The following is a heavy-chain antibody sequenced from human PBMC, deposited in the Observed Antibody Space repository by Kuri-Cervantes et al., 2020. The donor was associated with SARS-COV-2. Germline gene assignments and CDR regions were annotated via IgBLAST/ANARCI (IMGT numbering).Heavy chain of an antibody. D-gene: IGHD5-18*01. Sequence: GESLKISCAASGFTFSDYSMNWVRQAPGRGLEWVSYIGSSSSIIYYADSVKGRFTISRDNAKNSLYLQMNSLRAEDTAVYYCARDLSSGLWAFDYWGQGTLVTVSS. CDR2: IGSSSSII. V-gene: IGHV3-48*01. CDR1: GFTFSDYS. CDR3: ARDLSSGLWAFDY. J-gene: IGHJ4*02.